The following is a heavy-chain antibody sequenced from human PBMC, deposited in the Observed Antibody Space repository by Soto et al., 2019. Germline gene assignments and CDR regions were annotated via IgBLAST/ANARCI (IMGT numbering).Heavy chain of an antibody. J-gene: IGHJ3*01. V-gene: IGHV1-18*04. D-gene: IGHD4-17*01. Sequence: QVQLMQSGAEVKKSGASVKVSCKASGYTFINYGIIWVRQAPGQGLEWMGWITDYNGSTKYARKFQDRVTMNTDTSTSTVYLELRSLRFDDTAVYFCSRDDFGDLWRSPDVWGQGTMVTVSS. CDR2: ITDYNGST. CDR1: GYTFINYG. CDR3: SRDDFGDLWRSPDV.